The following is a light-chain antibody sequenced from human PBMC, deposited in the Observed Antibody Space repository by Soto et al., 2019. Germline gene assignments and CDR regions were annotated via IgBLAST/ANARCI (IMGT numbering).Light chain of an antibody. Sequence: EVVMTQSPATLSVSPGERATLSCRASLTVCTNLAWYQQKPGQPPRLLIYGASTRATGIPARFSGSGSGTDFTLTISSLQSEDFAVYYCQHHNNWPPGTFGQGTKVEIK. CDR2: GAS. J-gene: IGKJ1*01. V-gene: IGKV3-15*01. CDR3: QHHNNWPPGT. CDR1: LTVCTN.